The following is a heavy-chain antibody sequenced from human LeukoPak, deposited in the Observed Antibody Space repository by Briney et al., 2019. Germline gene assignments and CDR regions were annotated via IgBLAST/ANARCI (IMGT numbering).Heavy chain of an antibody. CDR2: INPNSGGT. CDR3: ASALSGSNWADAFDI. Sequence: ASVKVSCKASGYTFTVYYMHWVRHAPGQGLEWMGWINPNSGGTNYAQKFQGRVTMTRDTSISTAYMELSRLRSDDTAVYYCASALSGSNWADAFDIWGQGTMVTVSS. J-gene: IGHJ3*02. CDR1: GYTFTVYY. D-gene: IGHD1-26*01. V-gene: IGHV1-2*02.